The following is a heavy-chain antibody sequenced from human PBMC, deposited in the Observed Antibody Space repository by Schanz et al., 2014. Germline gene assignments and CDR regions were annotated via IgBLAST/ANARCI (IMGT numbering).Heavy chain of an antibody. CDR2: INPVLAIA. CDR1: GYTFTNFY. D-gene: IGHD6-19*01. Sequence: QVQLVQSGAEVKKPGASVKVSCKTSGYTFTNFYLHWVRQAPGQGLEWMGRINPVLAIADYAQKFQGRVTITADKSTSTASMELSSLRSEDTAVYYCARLGTGMAVAGSVIDSYYYYMDVWGEGTTVTVS. V-gene: IGHV1-69*09. CDR3: ARLGTGMAVAGSVIDSYYYYMDV. J-gene: IGHJ6*03.